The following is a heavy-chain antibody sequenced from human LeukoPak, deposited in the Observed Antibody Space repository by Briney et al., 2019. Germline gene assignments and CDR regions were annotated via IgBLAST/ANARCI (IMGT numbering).Heavy chain of an antibody. V-gene: IGHV3-74*01. CDR1: GFTFSSYW. J-gene: IGHJ4*02. Sequence: GGSLRLSCAASGFTFSSYWMHWVRQAPGKGPVWLARINSDGYSISCADSVKGRFTISRDNAKNTLYLQMNTLRAEDTAIYYCARAIAVAGTDSWGQGTLVTVSS. CDR2: INSDGYSI. CDR3: ARAIAVAGTDS. D-gene: IGHD6-19*01.